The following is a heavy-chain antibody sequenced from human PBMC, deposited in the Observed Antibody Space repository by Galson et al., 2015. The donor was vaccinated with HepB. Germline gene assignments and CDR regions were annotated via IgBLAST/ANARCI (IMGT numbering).Heavy chain of an antibody. CDR3: ARGRVSTYPYSDN. V-gene: IGHV3-48*04. CDR1: GFIFSSYN. D-gene: IGHD5/OR15-5a*01. Sequence: SLRLSCAASGFIFSSYNMNWVRQAPGKGLDWVSYISSSSSSIYYADSVKGRFTISRDNATNSLYLQMNSLRAEDTAVYYCARGRVSTYPYSDNWGQGTLVTVSS. CDR2: ISSSSSSI. J-gene: IGHJ4*02.